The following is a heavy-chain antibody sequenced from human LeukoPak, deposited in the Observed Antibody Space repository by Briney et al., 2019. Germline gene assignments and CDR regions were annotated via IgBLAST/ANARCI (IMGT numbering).Heavy chain of an antibody. Sequence: ASVKVSCKASGGTFSSYAISWVRQAPGQGLEWMGIINPSGGSTSYAQKFQGRVTMTRDTSTSTVYMELSSLRSEDTAVYYCARDLGGSQDYWGQGTLVTVSS. CDR2: INPSGGST. CDR1: GGTFSSYA. D-gene: IGHD1-26*01. V-gene: IGHV1-46*01. J-gene: IGHJ4*02. CDR3: ARDLGGSQDY.